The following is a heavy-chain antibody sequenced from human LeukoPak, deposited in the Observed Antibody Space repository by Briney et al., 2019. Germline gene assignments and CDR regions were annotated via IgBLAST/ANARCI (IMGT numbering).Heavy chain of an antibody. CDR3: ARVFPGGYCSGGSCPDRDFDY. CDR2: IYSGGST. D-gene: IGHD2-15*01. J-gene: IGHJ4*02. Sequence: GGSLRLSCAASGFTVSSNYMSWVRQAPGKGPEWVSVIYSGGSTYYADSVKGRFTISRDNSKNTLYLQMNSLRAEDTAVYYCARVFPGGYCSGGSCPDRDFDYWGQGTLVTVSS. V-gene: IGHV3-66*01. CDR1: GFTVSSNY.